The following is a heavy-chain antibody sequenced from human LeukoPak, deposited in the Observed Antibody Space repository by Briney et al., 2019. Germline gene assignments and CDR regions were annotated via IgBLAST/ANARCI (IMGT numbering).Heavy chain of an antibody. J-gene: IGHJ5*02. D-gene: IGHD6-6*01. CDR2: IYYSGST. CDR1: GGSISSSSYY. Sequence: PSETLSLTCTVSGGSISSSSYYWGWIRQPPGKGLEWIGSIYYSGSTYYNPSLKSRVTISVDTSKSQFSLKLSSVTAADTAVYYCARRQYGARQPGGFDPWGQGTLVTVSS. CDR3: ARRQYGARQPGGFDP. V-gene: IGHV4-39*01.